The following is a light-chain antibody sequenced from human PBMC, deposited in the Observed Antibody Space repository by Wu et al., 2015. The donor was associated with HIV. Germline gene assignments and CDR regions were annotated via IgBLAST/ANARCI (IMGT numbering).Light chain of an antibody. CDR1: QAIRSG. CDR3: QHLNDYLPLT. J-gene: IGKJ4*01. V-gene: IGKV1D-13*01. Sequence: IQLTQSPSSLSASVGDRVTITCRTSQAIRSGLAWYQQKPGKPPKVLIYAVSRLQSGVSSRFSGSGSGTDFTLTISSLQPEDSATYFCQHLNDYLPLTFGGGTKVEI. CDR2: AVS.